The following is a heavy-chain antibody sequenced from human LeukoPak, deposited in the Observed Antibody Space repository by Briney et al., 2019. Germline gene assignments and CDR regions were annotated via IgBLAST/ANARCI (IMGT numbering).Heavy chain of an antibody. Sequence: SETLSLTCTASGGSISSYYWSWIRQPAGKGLEWIGRIYTSGSTNYNPSLKSRVTMSVDTSKNQFSLKLSSVTAADTAVYYCASVSRSRSFDPWGQGTLVTVSS. CDR3: ASVSRSRSFDP. V-gene: IGHV4-4*07. CDR1: GGSISSYY. CDR2: IYTSGST. J-gene: IGHJ5*02.